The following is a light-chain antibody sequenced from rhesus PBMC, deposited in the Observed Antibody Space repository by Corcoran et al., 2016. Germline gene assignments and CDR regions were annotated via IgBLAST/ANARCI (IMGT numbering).Light chain of an antibody. CDR3: QQYDSYPVT. CDR1: QGISRS. CDR2: VAT. J-gene: IGKJ4*01. Sequence: DIQMTQSPSSLSASVGDTVTITCRASQGISRSLNWFQQTPGKAPKPLISVATTLKSGVPSGFSGSGSGSDFTLTIRSLQPEDFATYYCQQYDSYPVTFGGGTKVEIK. V-gene: IGKV1-28*02.